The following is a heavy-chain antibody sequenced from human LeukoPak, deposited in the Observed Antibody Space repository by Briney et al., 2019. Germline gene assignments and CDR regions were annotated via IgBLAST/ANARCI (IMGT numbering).Heavy chain of an antibody. J-gene: IGHJ6*03. D-gene: IGHD3-10*01. V-gene: IGHV4-59*08. CDR3: ARVSFERFGELFYYYYMDV. CDR2: IYYSGST. CDR1: GGSISSYY. Sequence: SETLSLTCTVSGGSISSYYWSWIRQPPGKGLEWIGYIYYSGSTNYNPSLKSRVTISVNTSKNQFSLKLSSVTAADTAVYYCARVSFERFGELFYYYYMDVWGKGTTVTVSS.